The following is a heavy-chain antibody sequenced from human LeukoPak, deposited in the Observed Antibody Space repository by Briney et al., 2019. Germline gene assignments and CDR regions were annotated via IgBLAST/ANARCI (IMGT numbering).Heavy chain of an antibody. Sequence: GGSLRLSCAASGLTFSSYSMNWGRQAPGKGLEWVSYISSSSSTIYYADSVKGRFTISRDNAKNSLYLQMNSLRDEDSAVYYCARDPHIAAAGTIFDYWGHGTLVTVSS. D-gene: IGHD6-13*01. J-gene: IGHJ4*01. V-gene: IGHV3-48*02. CDR1: GLTFSSYS. CDR2: ISSSSSTI. CDR3: ARDPHIAAAGTIFDY.